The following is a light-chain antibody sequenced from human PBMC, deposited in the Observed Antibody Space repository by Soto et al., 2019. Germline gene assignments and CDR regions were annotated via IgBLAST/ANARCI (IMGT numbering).Light chain of an antibody. CDR1: QSISSY. J-gene: IGKJ2*01. Sequence: DIQMTQSPSSLSVSVGDRVTITCRASQSISSYLNWYQQKPGKAPKLLIYAASSLQSGVPSRFSGSGSGTEFTLTISSLQPEDFATYYCQQSYSTPPTFGQGTKLEIK. V-gene: IGKV1-39*01. CDR2: AAS. CDR3: QQSYSTPPT.